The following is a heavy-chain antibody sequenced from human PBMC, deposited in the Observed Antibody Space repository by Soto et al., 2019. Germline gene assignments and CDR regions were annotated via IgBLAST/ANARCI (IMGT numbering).Heavy chain of an antibody. CDR3: AKGEASILWFGELSGYYYYGMDV. V-gene: IGHV3-30*18. J-gene: IGHJ6*02. D-gene: IGHD3-10*01. Sequence: QVQLVESGGGVVQPGRSLRLSCAASGFTFSSYGMHWVRQAPGKGLEWVAVISYDGSNKYYADSVKGRFTISRDNSKNSLYRHMNSLRAEDTAVYYCAKGEASILWFGELSGYYYYGMDVWGQGTTVTVSS. CDR2: ISYDGSNK. CDR1: GFTFSSYG.